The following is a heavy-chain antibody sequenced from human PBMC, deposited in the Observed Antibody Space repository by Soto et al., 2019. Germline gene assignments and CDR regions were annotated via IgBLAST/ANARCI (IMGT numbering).Heavy chain of an antibody. CDR1: GFPFSNYA. CDR2: IAADGGAS. V-gene: IGHV3-23*01. D-gene: IGHD3-16*01. CDR3: AIGGYGNWAFAS. J-gene: IGHJ4*02. Sequence: EVQLLDSGGGLIQPGGSLRLSCAASGFPFSNYALSWVRQASGKGLEWVTVIAADGGASHYAVSVEGRFTISRDSSKNTLLLQMDSLRAEDTAIYYCAIGGYGNWAFASWGQGTLVTVSS.